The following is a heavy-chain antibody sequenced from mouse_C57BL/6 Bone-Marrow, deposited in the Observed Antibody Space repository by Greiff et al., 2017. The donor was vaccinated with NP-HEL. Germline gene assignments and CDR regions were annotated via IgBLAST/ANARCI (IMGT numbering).Heavy chain of an antibody. J-gene: IGHJ4*01. V-gene: IGHV1-61*01. CDR2: IYPSDSET. Sequence: VQLQQPGAELVRPGSSVKLSCKASGYTFTSYWMDWVKQRPGQGLAWIGNIYPSDSETHYNQKFKDKATLTVDKSSSTAYMQLSSLTSEDSAVYYCARQLRFYYAMDYWGQGTSVTVSS. CDR3: ARQLRFYYAMDY. CDR1: GYTFTSYW. D-gene: IGHD3-2*02.